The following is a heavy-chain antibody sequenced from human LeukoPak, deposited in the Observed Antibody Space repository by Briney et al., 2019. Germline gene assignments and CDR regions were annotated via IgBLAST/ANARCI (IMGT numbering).Heavy chain of an antibody. Sequence: PSETLSLTCTASGDSITGSRYYWGWIRQPPGKGLEWIGSMYYSGSTYSNPSLKSRVTISADTSKNQLSLKLKSVTAADTAVYYYATQYCDSTGYHFFDYWGQGTLVTVSS. CDR3: ATQYCDSTGYHFFDY. CDR1: GDSITGSRYY. V-gene: IGHV4-39*01. CDR2: MYYSGST. J-gene: IGHJ4*02. D-gene: IGHD3-22*01.